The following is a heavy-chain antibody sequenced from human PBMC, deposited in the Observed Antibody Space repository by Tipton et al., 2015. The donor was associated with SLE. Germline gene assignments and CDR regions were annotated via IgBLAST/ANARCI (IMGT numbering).Heavy chain of an antibody. V-gene: IGHV3-30*04. CDR3: ARALEDYGYYYGMDV. Sequence: SLRLSCAASGFTFSTYAMHWVRQAPGKGLEWVAVISYDGGNKYYADSVKGRFTISRDNSKNTLYLQMNSLRAEDTAVYYCARALEDYGYYYGMDVWGQGTTVTVSS. CDR1: GFTFSTYA. CDR2: ISYDGGNK. J-gene: IGHJ6*02. D-gene: IGHD4-17*01.